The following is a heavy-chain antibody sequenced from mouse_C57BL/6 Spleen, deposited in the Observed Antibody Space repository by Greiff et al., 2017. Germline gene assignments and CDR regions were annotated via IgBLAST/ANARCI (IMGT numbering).Heavy chain of an antibody. CDR3: ARDSNYGSAMDY. CDR1: GYTFTSYW. D-gene: IGHD2-5*01. Sequence: VQLQQPGAELVKPGASVTLSCKASGYTFTSYWMHWVKQRPGQGLEWIGMIHPNSGSTNYNEKFKSKATLTVDKSSSTAYMQLSSLTSEDSAVYYCARDSNYGSAMDYWGQGTSVTVSS. V-gene: IGHV1-64*01. J-gene: IGHJ4*01. CDR2: IHPNSGST.